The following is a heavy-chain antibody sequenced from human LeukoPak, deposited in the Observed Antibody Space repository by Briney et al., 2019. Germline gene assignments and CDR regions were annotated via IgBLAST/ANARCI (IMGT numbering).Heavy chain of an antibody. V-gene: IGHV3-15*01. CDR1: GFTFSKAW. D-gene: IGHD1-26*01. J-gene: IGHJ4*02. CDR3: TTGESMVGTTIHVRWAD. CDR2: IKSKTAGGTT. Sequence: GVSLRLSCAASGFTFSKAWMTWVRQAPGKGLEWVGRIKSKTAGGTTDYAAPVKGRFTISRDDSKNTLYLEMNSLKTEDTAVYYCTTGESMVGTTIHVRWADWGQGTLVTVSS.